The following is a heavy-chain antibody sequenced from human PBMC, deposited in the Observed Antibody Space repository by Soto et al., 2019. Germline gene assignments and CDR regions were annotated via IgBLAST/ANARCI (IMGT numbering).Heavy chain of an antibody. D-gene: IGHD6-6*01. V-gene: IGHV3-21*01. CDR2: ISSSSNYI. CDR1: GFTFSSLS. Sequence: GSLRLSCAASGFTFSSLSMYWVRQAPGKGLEWVSSISSSSNYIYYADSVKGRFAISRDDARNSVYLQMNSLRAEDTAVYFCARGTEYTASSPMGYWGQGALVTVSS. J-gene: IGHJ4*02. CDR3: ARGTEYTASSPMGY.